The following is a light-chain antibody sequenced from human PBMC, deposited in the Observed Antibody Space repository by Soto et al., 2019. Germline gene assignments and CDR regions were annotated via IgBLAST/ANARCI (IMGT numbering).Light chain of an antibody. CDR2: GAS. CDR1: QSVSSSY. Sequence: IGLSLSPGTLSLSQGERATLSCRASQSVSSSYLAWYQQKPGQAPRLLIYGASSRATGIPDRFSGSGSGTDFTLTISRLEPEDFAVYYCQQYGSSPRTFGQGTKVDIK. V-gene: IGKV3-20*01. J-gene: IGKJ1*01. CDR3: QQYGSSPRT.